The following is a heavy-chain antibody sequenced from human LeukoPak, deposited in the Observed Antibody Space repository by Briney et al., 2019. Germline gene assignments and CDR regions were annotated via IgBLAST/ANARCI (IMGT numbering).Heavy chain of an antibody. Sequence: PSETLSLTCAVYGGSFSGYYWSWIRQPPGKGLEWIGEINHSGSTNYSPSLKSRVTISVDTSKNQFSLKLSSVTAADTAVYYCARGLESPYYYYMDVWGKGTTVTVSS. V-gene: IGHV4-34*01. CDR3: ARGLESPYYYYMDV. J-gene: IGHJ6*03. D-gene: IGHD1-1*01. CDR1: GGSFSGYY. CDR2: INHSGST.